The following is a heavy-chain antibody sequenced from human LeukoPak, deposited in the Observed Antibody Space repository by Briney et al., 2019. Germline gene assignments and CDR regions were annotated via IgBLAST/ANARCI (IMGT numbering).Heavy chain of an antibody. J-gene: IGHJ4*02. CDR1: GYTFTNYY. CDR3: ARGLGGSGSYFLTFDY. Sequence: ASVKVSCKTSGYTFTNYYIHWVRRAPGQGLEWMGWISAYNGNTKYAQKLQGRVTMTTDTSTSTAYMELRSLRSDDTAVYYCARGLGGSGSYFLTFDYWGQGTLVTVSS. D-gene: IGHD1-26*01. CDR2: ISAYNGNT. V-gene: IGHV1-18*01.